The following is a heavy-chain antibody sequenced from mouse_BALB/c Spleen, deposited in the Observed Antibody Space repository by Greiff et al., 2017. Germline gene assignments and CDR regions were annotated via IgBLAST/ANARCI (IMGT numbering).Heavy chain of an antibody. J-gene: IGHJ4*01. CDR1: GFTFSSFG. V-gene: IGHV5-17*02. D-gene: IGHD4-1*01. CDR3: ARTGTGAMDY. Sequence: EVKLVESGGGLVQPGGSRKLSCAASGFTFSSFGMHWVRQAPEKGLEWVAYISSGSSTIYYADTVKGRFTISRDNPKNTLFLQMTSLRSEDTAMYYCARTGTGAMDYRGQGTSVTVSS. CDR2: ISSGSSTI.